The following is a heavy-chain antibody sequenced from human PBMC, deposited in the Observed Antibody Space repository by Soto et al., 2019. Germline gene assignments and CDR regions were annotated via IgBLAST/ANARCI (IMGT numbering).Heavy chain of an antibody. J-gene: IGHJ5*02. CDR1: GGSISSGDYY. D-gene: IGHD3-3*01. CDR2: IHYSGST. V-gene: IGHV4-30-4*01. Sequence: QVQLQESGPGLVKPSQTLSLTCTVSGGSISSGDYYWSCIRQPPGKGLEWIGYIHYSGSTNYNPSLKSRVTISVDTSKGQFSLNLSSVTAADTAVYYCVRESGGWFAPWGQGTLVTVSS. CDR3: VRESGGWFAP.